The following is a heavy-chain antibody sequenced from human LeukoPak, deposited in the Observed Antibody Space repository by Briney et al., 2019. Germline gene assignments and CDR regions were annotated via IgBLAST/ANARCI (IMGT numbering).Heavy chain of an antibody. D-gene: IGHD6-19*01. J-gene: IGHJ4*02. CDR3: ASEHVAVPGEN. CDR1: GFTFSDYY. V-gene: IGHV3-7*01. Sequence: GSLRLSCAASGFTFSDYYMSWVRQAPGKGLEWVANIKQDGSEKYYVDSVKGRFTISRDNAKNSLYLQMNSLRDEDTAVYYCASEHVAVPGENWGQGTLVTVSS. CDR2: IKQDGSEK.